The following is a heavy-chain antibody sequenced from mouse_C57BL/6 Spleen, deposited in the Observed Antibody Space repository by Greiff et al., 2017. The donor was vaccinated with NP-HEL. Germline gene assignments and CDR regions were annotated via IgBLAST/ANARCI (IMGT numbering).Heavy chain of an antibody. CDR3: ARPSYDGYYSDY. CDR1: GYAFSSSW. CDR2: IYPGDGDT. J-gene: IGHJ2*01. V-gene: IGHV1-82*01. Sequence: VQLQESGPELVKPGASVKISCKASGYAFSSSWMNWVKQRPGKGLEWIGRIYPGDGDTNYNGKFKGKATLTADKSSSTAYMQLSSLTSEDSAVYFCARPSYDGYYSDYWGQGTTLTVSS. D-gene: IGHD2-3*01.